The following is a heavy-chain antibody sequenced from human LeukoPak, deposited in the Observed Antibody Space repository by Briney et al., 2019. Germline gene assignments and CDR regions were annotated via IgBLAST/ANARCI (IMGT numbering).Heavy chain of an antibody. CDR1: GYSFTSYW. CDR2: FYPDDSDT. Sequence: PGGSLRLSCKASGYSFTSYWISWVRQMPGKGLEWMGIFYPDDSDTKYSPPFEGQVTISADKSISTVYLQWRSLKASDTAMYYCARSYNSGWSFDAFDLWGQGTMVTVSS. D-gene: IGHD6-19*01. J-gene: IGHJ3*01. CDR3: ARSYNSGWSFDAFDL. V-gene: IGHV5-51*01.